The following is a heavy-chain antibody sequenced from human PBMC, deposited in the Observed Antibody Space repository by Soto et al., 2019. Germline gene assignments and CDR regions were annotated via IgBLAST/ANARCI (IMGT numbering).Heavy chain of an antibody. CDR2: IYSGGST. CDR1: GFTVSSNY. CDR3: ARDRVLTGTTTYGMDV. J-gene: IGHJ6*02. Sequence: EVQLVETGGGLIQPGGSLRLSCAASGFTVSSNYMSWVRRAPGKGLEWVSVIYSGGSTYYADSVKGRFTISRDNSKNTLYLQMNSLRAEDTAVYYCARDRVLTGTTTYGMDVWGQGTTVTVSS. D-gene: IGHD1-7*01. V-gene: IGHV3-53*02.